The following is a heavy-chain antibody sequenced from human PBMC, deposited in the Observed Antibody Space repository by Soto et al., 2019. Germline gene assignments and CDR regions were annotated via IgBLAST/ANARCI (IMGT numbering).Heavy chain of an antibody. V-gene: IGHV4-31*03. CDR3: ARGSVVAATLFGY. Sequence: QVQLQESGPGLVKPSQTLSLTCTVSGGSISSGGYYWSWIRQHPGKGLEWIGYIYYSGSTYYNPSLKSGVIISADTAKIQFYVKLSSVTAADKAVYYCARGSVVAATLFGYWGQGTLVTVSS. D-gene: IGHD2-15*01. CDR1: GGSISSGGYY. CDR2: IYYSGST. J-gene: IGHJ4*02.